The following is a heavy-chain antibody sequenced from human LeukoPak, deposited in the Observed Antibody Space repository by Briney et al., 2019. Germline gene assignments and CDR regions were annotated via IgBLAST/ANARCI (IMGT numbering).Heavy chain of an antibody. V-gene: IGHV4-34*01. CDR2: INHSGST. J-gene: IGHJ4*02. Sequence: SETLSLTSAVYGGSFSGYYWSWIRQPPGKGLEWIGEINHSGSTNYNPSLKSRVTISVDTSKNQFSLKLSSVTAADTAVYYCARGITLDYWGQGTLVTVSS. D-gene: IGHD5-24*01. CDR1: GGSFSGYY. CDR3: ARGITLDY.